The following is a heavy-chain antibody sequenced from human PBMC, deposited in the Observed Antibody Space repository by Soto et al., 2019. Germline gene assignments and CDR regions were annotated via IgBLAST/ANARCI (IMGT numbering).Heavy chain of an antibody. CDR1: GYTFTSYA. Sequence: QVQLVQSGAEEKKPGASVKVSCKASGYTFTSYAMHWVRQAPGQRLEWMGWINAGNGNTKHSQKLQGRVTITRDTSASTAYMELSSLISEDTAVYYCARDVAAADYWGQGTLVTVSS. J-gene: IGHJ4*02. V-gene: IGHV1-3*05. CDR2: INAGNGNT. CDR3: ARDVAAADY. D-gene: IGHD6-13*01.